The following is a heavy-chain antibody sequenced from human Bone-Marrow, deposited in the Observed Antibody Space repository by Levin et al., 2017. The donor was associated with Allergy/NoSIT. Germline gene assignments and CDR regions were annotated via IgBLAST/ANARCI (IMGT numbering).Heavy chain of an antibody. D-gene: IGHD3-3*01. CDR3: ARVSDFWSGLVAYYYYYMDV. V-gene: IGHV3-7*03. CDR2: IKEDGSET. CDR1: GFTFKNYW. J-gene: IGHJ6*03. Sequence: GGSLRLSCEASGFTFKNYWMAWVRQAPGKGLEWVANIKEDGSETSYVDSVKGRFTISRDNGEKSLFLQMNSLRADDTAVYYCARVSDFWSGLVAYYYYYMDVWGKGTTVTVSS.